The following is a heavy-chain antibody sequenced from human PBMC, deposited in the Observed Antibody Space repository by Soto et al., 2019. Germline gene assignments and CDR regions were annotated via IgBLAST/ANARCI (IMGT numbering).Heavy chain of an antibody. CDR3: ARDVAAAGTFDP. CDR1: GYTFTSYA. Sequence: ASVKVSCKASGYTFTSYAMHWVRQAPGQRLEWMGWINAGNGNTKYSQKFQGRVTITRDTSASTAYMELSSLRSEDTAVYYCARDVAAAGTFDPWGQGTLVNVSS. V-gene: IGHV1-3*01. CDR2: INAGNGNT. J-gene: IGHJ5*02. D-gene: IGHD6-13*01.